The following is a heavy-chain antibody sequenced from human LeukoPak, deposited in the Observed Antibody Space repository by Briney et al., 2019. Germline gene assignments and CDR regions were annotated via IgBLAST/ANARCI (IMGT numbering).Heavy chain of an antibody. CDR1: GGSISSYY. J-gene: IGHJ4*02. Sequence: SETLSLTCTVAGGSISSYYWSWIRQPPGKGLEWIGYIYYSGSTNYNPSLKSRVTISVDTSKNQFSLKLSSVTAADTAVYYCAREHYDILTGYTNVVDYWGQGTLVTVSS. V-gene: IGHV4-59*01. D-gene: IGHD3-9*01. CDR2: IYYSGST. CDR3: AREHYDILTGYTNVVDY.